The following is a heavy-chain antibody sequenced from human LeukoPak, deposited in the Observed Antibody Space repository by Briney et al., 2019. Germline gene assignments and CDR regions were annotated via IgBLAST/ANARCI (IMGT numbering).Heavy chain of an antibody. CDR1: GFTFSTYW. CDR3: ARQPDY. D-gene: IGHD1-14*01. Sequence: PGGSLRLSCVGSGFTFSTYWMHWVRQVPGKGLVWVSHINSDGSRTNYADSVKGRFTISRDNAKNTLYLQMNSLRAEDTAVYYCARQPDYWGQGTLVTVSS. J-gene: IGHJ4*02. CDR2: INSDGSRT. V-gene: IGHV3-74*01.